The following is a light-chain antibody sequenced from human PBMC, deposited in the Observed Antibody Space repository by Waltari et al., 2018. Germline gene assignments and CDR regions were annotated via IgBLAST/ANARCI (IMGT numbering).Light chain of an antibody. V-gene: IGLV4-69*01. CDR3: QTGGHGNWV. CDR2: VNSDGSH. Sequence: QLVLTQSPSASASLGASVKLTCPLSSWHSGPAIAWHQQQPAKGPRFLMKVNSDGSHRKGDGIPDRFSGSSSGAERYLTISSLQSEDEADYYCQTGGHGNWVFGGGTKLTVL. CDR1: SWHSGPA. J-gene: IGLJ3*02.